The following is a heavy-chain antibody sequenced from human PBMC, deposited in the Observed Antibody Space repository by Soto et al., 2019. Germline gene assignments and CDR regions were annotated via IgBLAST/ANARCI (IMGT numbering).Heavy chain of an antibody. CDR2: INPSGGST. V-gene: IGHV1-46*01. J-gene: IGHJ5*02. CDR1: GYTFTSCY. CDR3: ARRMYSSSSYNWFDP. D-gene: IGHD6-6*01. Sequence: ASVKVSCKASGYTFTSCYMHWVRQAPGQGLEWMGIINPSGGSTSYAQKFQGRVTMTRDTSTSTVYMELSSLRSEDTAVYYCARRMYSSSSYNWFDPWGQGTLVTVSS.